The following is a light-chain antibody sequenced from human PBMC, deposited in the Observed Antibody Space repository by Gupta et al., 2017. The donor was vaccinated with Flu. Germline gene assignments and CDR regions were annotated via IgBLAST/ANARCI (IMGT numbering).Light chain of an antibody. CDR3: CSYAGSSTWV. J-gene: IGLJ3*02. CDR2: EVR. V-gene: IGLV2-23*02. Sequence: ITISCTGTSSDVGSYNLVSWYQQHPGKAPKLRIYEVRKRPAGVSSRFSGSKSGNTASLTISVRQDEDEADYYCCSYAGSSTWVFGGGTKLTVL. CDR1: SSDVGSYNL.